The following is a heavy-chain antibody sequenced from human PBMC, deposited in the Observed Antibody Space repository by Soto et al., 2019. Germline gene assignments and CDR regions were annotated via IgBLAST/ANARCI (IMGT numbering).Heavy chain of an antibody. CDR2: ISTHNGNT. CDR1: VFTSSG. Sequence: ASVKVSCKASVFTSSGISWVRQAPGQRLEWMGWISTHNGNTIYAQKFQGRVIMTMDTSTTTVYMELRSLRPDDTAVYLCAREGILGLFDAYDLWGQGTMVTVAS. J-gene: IGHJ3*01. V-gene: IGHV1-18*04. CDR3: AREGILGLFDAYDL. D-gene: IGHD3-3*01.